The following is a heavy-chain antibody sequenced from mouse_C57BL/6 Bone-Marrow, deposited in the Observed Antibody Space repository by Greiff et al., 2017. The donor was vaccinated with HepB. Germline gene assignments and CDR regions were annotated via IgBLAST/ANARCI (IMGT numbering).Heavy chain of an antibody. CDR1: GYTFTSYW. D-gene: IGHD1-1*01. CDR3: ASEGTTVVARNWFAY. J-gene: IGHJ3*01. CDR2: INPSSGYT. V-gene: IGHV1-7*01. Sequence: VQLQQSGAELAKPGASVTLSCKASGYTFTSYWMHWVKQRPVQGLEWIGYINPSSGYTTYNQKFKDKAKLTADKSSSTAYMQLSSLTSEDSAVYYCASEGTTVVARNWFAYWGQGTVVTVSA.